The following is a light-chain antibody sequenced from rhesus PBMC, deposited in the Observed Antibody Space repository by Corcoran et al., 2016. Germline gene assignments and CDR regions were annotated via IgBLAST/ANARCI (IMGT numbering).Light chain of an antibody. V-gene: IGKV1-16*01. CDR3: QTYNSAPWT. CDR2: KAS. CDR1: QTITTW. Sequence: DIQMTQSPPSLSASVGDKVTLTCQASQTITTWLAWYQQQPGKAPKALIYKASNLESWVPSRFSGSGSGTDFTLTISSLQPEDCATYYGQTYNSAPWTFGQGTKVEI. J-gene: IGKJ1*01.